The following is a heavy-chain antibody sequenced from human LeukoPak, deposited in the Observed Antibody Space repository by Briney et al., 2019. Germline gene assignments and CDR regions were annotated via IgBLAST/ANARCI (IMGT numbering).Heavy chain of an antibody. Sequence: SETLSLTCTVSCGSISSSSYYWGWIRQPAGKGLEWIGSIYYSGGTYYNPSLKSRVTISVDTSKNQFSLKLSYVTAADTAVYYCARIQTGYQLLSMEFDYWGQGTLVTVSS. J-gene: IGHJ4*02. CDR2: IYYSGGT. V-gene: IGHV4-39*07. CDR1: CGSISSSSYY. D-gene: IGHD2-2*01. CDR3: ARIQTGYQLLSMEFDY.